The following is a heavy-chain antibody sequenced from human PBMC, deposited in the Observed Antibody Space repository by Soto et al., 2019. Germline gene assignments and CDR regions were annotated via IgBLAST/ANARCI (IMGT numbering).Heavy chain of an antibody. V-gene: IGHV4-39*01. CDR2: IYYSGST. D-gene: IGHD3-16*02. J-gene: IGHJ3*02. CDR3: ARLLGELSLCIDI. Sequence: SETLSLTCTVSGGSISSSSYYWGWIRQPPGKGLEWIGSIYYSGSTYYNPSLKSRVTISVDTSKNQFSLKLSSVTAADTAVYYCARLLGELSLCIDIWGQGTMVTVSS. CDR1: GGSISSSSYY.